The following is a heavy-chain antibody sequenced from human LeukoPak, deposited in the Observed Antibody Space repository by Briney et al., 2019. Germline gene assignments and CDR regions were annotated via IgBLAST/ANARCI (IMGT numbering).Heavy chain of an antibody. CDR1: GFTFSDYA. Sequence: GSPRLSCAASGFTFSDYAMHWVRQAPGKGLEWVTVISYDGGNKYYADSVKGRFTISRDNSKNTLYLQMNSLRAEDTAVYYCASGSNWYAPLNNWGQGTLVTVSS. CDR2: ISYDGGNK. J-gene: IGHJ4*02. CDR3: ASGSNWYAPLNN. D-gene: IGHD6-13*01. V-gene: IGHV3-30-3*01.